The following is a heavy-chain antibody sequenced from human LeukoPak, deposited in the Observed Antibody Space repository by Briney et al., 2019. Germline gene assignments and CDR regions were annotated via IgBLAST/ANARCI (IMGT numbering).Heavy chain of an antibody. Sequence: GGSLRLSCAASGFTVSSNYMSWVRQAPGKGLEWVSVIYSGGSTYCADSVKGRFTISRDNSKNTLYLQMNSLRAEDTAVYYCAREPLDRRGDRDLAFDIWGQGTMVTVSS. CDR2: IYSGGST. CDR1: GFTVSSNY. D-gene: IGHD2-21*02. J-gene: IGHJ3*02. CDR3: AREPLDRRGDRDLAFDI. V-gene: IGHV3-53*01.